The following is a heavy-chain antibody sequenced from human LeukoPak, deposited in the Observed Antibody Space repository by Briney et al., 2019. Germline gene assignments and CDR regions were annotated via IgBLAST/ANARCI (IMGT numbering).Heavy chain of an antibody. D-gene: IGHD3-3*01. J-gene: IGHJ6*03. Sequence: GGSLRLSCAASGFTFSDYYMSWIRQAPGKGLEWVSYISSSGSTIYYADSVEGRFTISRDNAKNSLYLQMNSLRAEDTAVYYCARVGGALRFLERVTGPGYYYYMDVXXKGXTVTVSS. V-gene: IGHV3-11*04. CDR2: ISSSGSTI. CDR3: ARVGGALRFLERVTGPGYYYYMDV. CDR1: GFTFSDYY.